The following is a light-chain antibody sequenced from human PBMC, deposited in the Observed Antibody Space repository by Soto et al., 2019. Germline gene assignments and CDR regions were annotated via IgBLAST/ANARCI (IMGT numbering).Light chain of an antibody. CDR1: QSISSW. Sequence: DIPMTQSRSTLSASVGDRVTITCRASQSISSWLAWYQQKPGKAPKLLIYKASSLESGVPSRFSGTGSGTEFTLTISSLQPDDFATYYCQQYSSYWTFGQGTKVEIK. J-gene: IGKJ1*01. CDR3: QQYSSYWT. V-gene: IGKV1-5*03. CDR2: KAS.